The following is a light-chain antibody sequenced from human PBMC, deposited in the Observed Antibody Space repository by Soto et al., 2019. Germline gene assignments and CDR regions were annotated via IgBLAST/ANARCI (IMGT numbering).Light chain of an antibody. V-gene: IGKV3-20*01. J-gene: IGKJ4*01. CDR2: GAS. CDR3: QQDGSSPPVT. Sequence: EVVLTQSTGTLSLSPGESATLSCRASQSFTRNYLAWYPQKPGQPPRLLIYGASSRATGNPDRFSGSGSGTDVALNNSRLEPEGFAVYYCQQDGSSPPVTFGGGTKVEIK. CDR1: QSFTRNY.